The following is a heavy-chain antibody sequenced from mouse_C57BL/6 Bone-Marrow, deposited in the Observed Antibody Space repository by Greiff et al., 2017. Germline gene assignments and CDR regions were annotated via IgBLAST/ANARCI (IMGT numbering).Heavy chain of an antibody. V-gene: IGHV1-80*01. D-gene: IGHD4-1*01. CDR1: GYAFSSYW. Sequence: QVQLKESGAELVKPGASVKISCKASGYAFSSYWMNWVKQRPGKGLEWIGQIYPGDGDTNYNGKFKGKATLTADKSSSTAYMQLSSLTSEDSAVYFCARWGTEDYFDYWGQGTTLTVSS. CDR2: IYPGDGDT. CDR3: ARWGTEDYFDY. J-gene: IGHJ2*01.